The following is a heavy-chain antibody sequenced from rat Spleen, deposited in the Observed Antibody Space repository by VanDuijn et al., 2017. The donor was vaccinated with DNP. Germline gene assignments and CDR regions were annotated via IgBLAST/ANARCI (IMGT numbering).Heavy chain of an antibody. Sequence: EVQLVESGGGLVQPGRSLKLSCAASGFAFSNYGMAWVRQTPTRGLEWVASISTGGGNSYYRDSVKGRFTISRDNAKSTLYLQMDSLRSEDTATYYCARSKLPGYVMDAWGQGVMVTVSS. V-gene: IGHV5S13*01. CDR2: ISTGGGNS. CDR1: GFAFSNYG. D-gene: IGHD1-4*01. J-gene: IGHJ2*01. CDR3: ARSKLPGYVMDA.